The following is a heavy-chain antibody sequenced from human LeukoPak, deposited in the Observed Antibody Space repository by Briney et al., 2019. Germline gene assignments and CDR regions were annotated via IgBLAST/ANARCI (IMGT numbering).Heavy chain of an antibody. Sequence: LSLACTVSGGSISSGGYYWSWIRQHPGKGLEWIGYIYYSGSAYYNPSLKSRVTISVDTSKNQFSLKLSSVTAADTAVYYCARDDSSGYFNWFDPWGQGTLVTVSS. CDR1: GGSISSGGYY. J-gene: IGHJ5*02. CDR2: IYYSGSA. D-gene: IGHD3-22*01. CDR3: ARDDSSGYFNWFDP. V-gene: IGHV4-31*03.